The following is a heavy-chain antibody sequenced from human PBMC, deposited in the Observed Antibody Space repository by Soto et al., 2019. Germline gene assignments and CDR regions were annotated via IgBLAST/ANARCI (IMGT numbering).Heavy chain of an antibody. CDR2: MYYSGST. J-gene: IGHJ4*02. CDR1: GGSISSYY. CDR3: ARGKLRYFDD. Sequence: PSETLSLTCTVSGGSISSYYWSWIRQPPGKGLEWIGYMYYSGSTNYNPALKSRVTISVDTSKNQFSLKLSSVTAADTAVYYCARGKLRYFDDWGQGTLVTVSS. D-gene: IGHD3-9*01. V-gene: IGHV4-59*01.